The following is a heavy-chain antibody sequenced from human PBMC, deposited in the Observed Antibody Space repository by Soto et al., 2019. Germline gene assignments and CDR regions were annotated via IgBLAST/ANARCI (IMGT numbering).Heavy chain of an antibody. J-gene: IGHJ6*02. Sequence: SETLSLTCAVYGGSFSGYYWSWIRQPPGKGLEWIGEINHSGSTNYNPSLKSRVTISVDTSKNQFSLKLSSVTAADTAVYYCARGGSALRYFDWLSALISYAMDVSGQGTTVTVSS. D-gene: IGHD3-9*01. V-gene: IGHV4-34*01. CDR2: INHSGST. CDR3: ARGGSALRYFDWLSALISYAMDV. CDR1: GGSFSGYY.